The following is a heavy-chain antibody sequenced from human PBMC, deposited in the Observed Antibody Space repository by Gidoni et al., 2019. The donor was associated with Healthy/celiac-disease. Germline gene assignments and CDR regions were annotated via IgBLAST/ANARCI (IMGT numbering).Heavy chain of an antibody. Sequence: QVQLVQSGAEVKKPGASVKVSCKASGYTFTSYGISWVRQAPGQGLEWMGWISAYNGNTNYAQKLQGRVTMTTDTSTSTAYMGLRSLRSDDTAVYYCARDEYCSSTSCYTNYYYGMDVWGQGTTVTVSS. J-gene: IGHJ6*02. D-gene: IGHD2-2*02. CDR2: ISAYNGNT. CDR3: ARDEYCSSTSCYTNYYYGMDV. V-gene: IGHV1-18*01. CDR1: GYTFTSYG.